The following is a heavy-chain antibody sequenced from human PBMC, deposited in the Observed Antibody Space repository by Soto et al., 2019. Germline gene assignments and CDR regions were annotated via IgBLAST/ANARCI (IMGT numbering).Heavy chain of an antibody. CDR3: ARVWDYYDSSGYSKLFDY. CDR2: IYYSGST. CDR1: GGSISSGGYY. J-gene: IGHJ4*02. Sequence: SETLSLTCTVSGGSISSGGYYWSWIRQHPGRGLEWIGYIYYSGSTYYNPSLKSRVTISVDTSKNQFSLKLSSVTAADTAVFYFARVWDYYDSSGYSKLFDYWGQGTLVTVSS. D-gene: IGHD3-22*01. V-gene: IGHV4-31*03.